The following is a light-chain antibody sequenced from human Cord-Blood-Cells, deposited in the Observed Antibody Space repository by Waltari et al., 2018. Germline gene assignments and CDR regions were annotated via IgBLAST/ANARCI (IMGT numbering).Light chain of an antibody. CDR3: YSAADNNYV. CDR1: VLAKKY. CDR2: KDS. Sequence: SYELTQPSSVSVSPGQTARITCSGDVLAKKYARWFQQKPGQAPVLVIYKDSERPSGIPEGFSGSSSGTTVTLTSIGAQVDDESDYYCYSAADNNYVFGTGTKVTVL. V-gene: IGLV3-27*01. J-gene: IGLJ1*01.